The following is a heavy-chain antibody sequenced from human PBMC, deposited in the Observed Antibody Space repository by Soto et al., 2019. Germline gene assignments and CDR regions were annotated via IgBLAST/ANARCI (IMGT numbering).Heavy chain of an antibody. CDR3: AKDRVRAGTFLDY. D-gene: IGHD1-7*01. CDR1: GFTFNNYG. CDR2: TSYDGSNK. J-gene: IGHJ4*01. V-gene: IGHV3-30*18. Sequence: ESGGGVVQPGRSLRLSCAASGFTFNNYGMHWVRQAPGKGLEWVAITSYDGSNKYYADSVKGRFTISRDNSKNTVDLQMSSLRAEDTAVYYCAKDRVRAGTFLDYWGQGTLVTVSS.